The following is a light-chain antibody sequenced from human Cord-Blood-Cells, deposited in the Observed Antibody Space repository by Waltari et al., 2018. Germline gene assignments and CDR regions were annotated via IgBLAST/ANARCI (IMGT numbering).Light chain of an antibody. CDR2: CAS. J-gene: IGKJ2*01. V-gene: IGKV3-15*01. CDR1: QSVSSN. Sequence: EIVMTPSPATLSVSPGERASLSCRHSQSVSSNLAWYQQKPGQAPRLRIYCASTRATGIPARFSGSGSGTEFTLTISSLQSEDFAVYYCQQYNNWPLYTFGQGTKLEIK. CDR3: QQYNNWPLYT.